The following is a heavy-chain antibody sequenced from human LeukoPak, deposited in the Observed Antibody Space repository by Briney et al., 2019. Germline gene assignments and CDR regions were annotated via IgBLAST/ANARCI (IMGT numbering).Heavy chain of an antibody. CDR3: ARNLWFGESSDAFDM. CDR1: GYSFTGHY. Sequence: GASVKVSCKASGYSFTGHYMHWVRQAPGQGLEWMGWINPKSGGTNYQGRVTMTRDTSISTAYMDMSSLRSEDTAVYYCARNLWFGESSDAFDMWGQGTMVTVSS. V-gene: IGHV1-2*02. J-gene: IGHJ3*02. CDR2: INPKSGGT. D-gene: IGHD3-10*01.